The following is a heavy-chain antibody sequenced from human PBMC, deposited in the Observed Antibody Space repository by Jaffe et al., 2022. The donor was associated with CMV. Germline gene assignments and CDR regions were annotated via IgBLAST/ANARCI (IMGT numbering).Heavy chain of an antibody. J-gene: IGHJ6*02. Sequence: EVQLVESGGGLIQPGGSLRLSCAASGFTVSSNYMSWVRQAPGKGLEWVSVIYSGGSTYYADSVKGRFTISRDNSKNTLYLQMNSLRAEDTAVYYCARDSYSSSSGVHYYYYGMDVWGQGTTVTVSS. CDR2: IYSGGST. CDR1: GFTVSSNY. D-gene: IGHD6-6*01. V-gene: IGHV3-53*01. CDR3: ARDSYSSSSGVHYYYYGMDV.